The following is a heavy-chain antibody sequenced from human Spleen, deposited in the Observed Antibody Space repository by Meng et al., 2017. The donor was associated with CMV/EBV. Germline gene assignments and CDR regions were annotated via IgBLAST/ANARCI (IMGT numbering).Heavy chain of an antibody. V-gene: IGHV1-2*02. D-gene: IGHD2-2*01. J-gene: IGHJ5*02. Sequence: ASVKVSCKASGYTFTVYYIYRVRQAPGQGLEWMGWINPNSGGTNYAQKFQGRVTVTTETSINTAYMELSRLRSDDTAVYYCARGASLYCTSNRCFIVGFDPWGQGTLVTVSS. CDR2: INPNSGGT. CDR1: GYTFTVYY. CDR3: ARGASLYCTSNRCFIVGFDP.